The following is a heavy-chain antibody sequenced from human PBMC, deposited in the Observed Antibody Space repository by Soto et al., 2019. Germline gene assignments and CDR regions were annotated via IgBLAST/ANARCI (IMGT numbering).Heavy chain of an antibody. CDR2: ISAYNGNT. J-gene: IGHJ4*02. D-gene: IGHD3-22*01. V-gene: IGHV1-18*01. CDR3: ARLGLGMIVVAPIPYYFDY. Sequence: QVQLVQSGAEVKKPGASVKVSCKASGYTFTSYGINWVRQAPGQGLEWMGWISAYNGNTNYAQKLQGRVTMTTDTTTSTAYMELRRLRSDDTAVYYCARLGLGMIVVAPIPYYFDYWGQGTLVTVSS. CDR1: GYTFTSYG.